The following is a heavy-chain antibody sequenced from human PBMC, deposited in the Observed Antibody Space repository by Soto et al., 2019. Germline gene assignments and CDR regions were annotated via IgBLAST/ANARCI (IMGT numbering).Heavy chain of an antibody. J-gene: IGHJ5*02. CDR1: GGSIRSRNW. CDR3: ASTYNWFDP. Sequence: QVQLQESGPGLLKPSGTLSLTCAVSGGSIRSRNWWSWVRQPPGKGLEWIGEVYRSGSTNYNPSLKSRITISVDKSKNQFSLKLSSGTAADTAVYYCASTYNWFDPWGPGTLVTVSS. CDR2: VYRSGST. V-gene: IGHV4-4*02.